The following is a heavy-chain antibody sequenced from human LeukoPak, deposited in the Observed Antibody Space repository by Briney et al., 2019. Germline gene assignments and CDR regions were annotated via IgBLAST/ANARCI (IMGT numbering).Heavy chain of an antibody. CDR1: GFTFSNYA. D-gene: IGHD4-17*01. CDR2: IPYDGSNR. CDR3: ARTYGDYDYYYGLDV. V-gene: IGHV3-30*01. Sequence: GGSLRLSCAASGFTFSNYAMHWVRQAPGKGLEWVAVIPYDGSNRYYADSVKGRFTISRDNSMHTLFLQMNNLTAEDTAVYYCARTYGDYDYYYGLDVWGQGTTVTVSS. J-gene: IGHJ6*02.